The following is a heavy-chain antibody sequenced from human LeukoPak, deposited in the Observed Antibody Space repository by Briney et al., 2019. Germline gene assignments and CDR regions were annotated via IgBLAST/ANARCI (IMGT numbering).Heavy chain of an antibody. Sequence: ASVKVSCKATGYTFTSHGISWVRQAPGQGLQWMGWISAYNGNTNYAQNLQGRVTMTTDTSTTTAYMELRGLRSDDTAVYYCVTEVAYSGSYKWDYWGQGTLVTVSS. CDR2: ISAYNGNT. CDR3: VTEVAYSGSYKWDY. CDR1: GYTFTSHG. D-gene: IGHD1-26*01. V-gene: IGHV1-18*01. J-gene: IGHJ4*02.